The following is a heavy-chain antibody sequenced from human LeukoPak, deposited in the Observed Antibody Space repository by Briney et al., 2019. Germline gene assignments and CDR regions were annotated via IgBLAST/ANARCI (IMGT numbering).Heavy chain of an antibody. D-gene: IGHD5-12*01. CDR1: GFTFSDYY. CDR3: ARSGYSGYDRFDY. J-gene: IGHJ4*02. CDR2: IYYSGSA. Sequence: PGGSLRLSCAASGFTFSDYYMSWIRQPPGKGLEWIGYIYYSGSANYNPSLESRVTISVDTSKNQFSLKLSSVTAADTAVYYCARSGYSGYDRFDYWGQGTLVTVSS. V-gene: IGHV4-59*01.